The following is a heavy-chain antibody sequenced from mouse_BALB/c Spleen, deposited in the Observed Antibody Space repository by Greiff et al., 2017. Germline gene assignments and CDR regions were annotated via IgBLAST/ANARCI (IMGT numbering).Heavy chain of an antibody. V-gene: IGHV5-17*02. CDR2: ISSGSSTI. J-gene: IGHJ4*01. D-gene: IGHD1-1*01. Sequence: EVMLVESGGGLVQPGGSRKLSCAASGFTFSSFGMHWVRQAPEKGLEWVAYISSGSSTIYYADTVKGRFTISSDNPKNTLFLQMTSLRSEDTAMYYCARGYYESAMDYWGQGTSVTVSA. CDR1: GFTFSSFG. CDR3: ARGYYESAMDY.